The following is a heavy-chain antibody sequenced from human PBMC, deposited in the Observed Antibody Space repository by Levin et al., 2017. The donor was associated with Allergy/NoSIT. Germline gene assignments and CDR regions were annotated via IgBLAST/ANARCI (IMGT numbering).Heavy chain of an antibody. CDR3: ANLYSSGWTGFDY. Sequence: GGSLRLSCAASGFTFSSYAMHWVRQAPGKGLEWVAVISHDGSKKYYVDSVKGRFTISRDNSKNTLYLQMNSLRAEDTAVYYCANLYSSGWTGFDYWSQGTLVTVSS. V-gene: IGHV3-30-3*01. CDR2: ISHDGSKK. CDR1: GFTFSSYA. D-gene: IGHD6-19*01. J-gene: IGHJ4*02.